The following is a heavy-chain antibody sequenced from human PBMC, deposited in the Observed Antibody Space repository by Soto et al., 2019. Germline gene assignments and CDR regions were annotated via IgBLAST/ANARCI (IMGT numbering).Heavy chain of an antibody. D-gene: IGHD2-15*01. CDR1: GFTFSDYY. V-gene: IGHV3-11*01. CDR3: AREQRYCSGGSCYAAAFDI. Sequence: QVQLVESGGGLVKPGGSLRLSCAASGFTFSDYYMSWIRQAPGKGLEWVSYISSSGSTIYYADSVKGRFTIPRDNAKNSRYLEMTSLRAEDTAVYYCAREQRYCSGGSCYAAAFDIWGQGTMVTVSS. J-gene: IGHJ3*02. CDR2: ISSSGSTI.